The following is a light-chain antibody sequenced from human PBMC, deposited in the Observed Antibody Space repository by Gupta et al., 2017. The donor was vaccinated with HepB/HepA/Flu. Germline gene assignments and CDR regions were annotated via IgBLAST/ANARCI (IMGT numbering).Light chain of an antibody. CDR3: QQSSNLTFT. Sequence: EIVLTQSPDFQSVTTKEKVTITCRSSQSIGSSLHWYQQKPDQSPTLLIKYASQSPSGVPSRFSGSGSGTDVTTTINSLEAEDAATYYCQQSSNLTFTFGPGTKVDIK. J-gene: IGKJ3*01. V-gene: IGKV6-21*01. CDR1: QSIGSS. CDR2: YAS.